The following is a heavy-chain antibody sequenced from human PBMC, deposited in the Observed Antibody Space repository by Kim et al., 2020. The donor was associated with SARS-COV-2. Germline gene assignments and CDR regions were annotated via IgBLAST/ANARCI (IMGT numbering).Heavy chain of an antibody. J-gene: IGHJ4*02. Sequence: YAGSGKGGFTISRDKSKNSLYLQMSSLRAEDTAVYYCAKPRGDYVEGGGWGQGTLVTVSS. V-gene: IGHV3-23*01. D-gene: IGHD4-17*01. CDR3: AKPRGDYVEGGG.